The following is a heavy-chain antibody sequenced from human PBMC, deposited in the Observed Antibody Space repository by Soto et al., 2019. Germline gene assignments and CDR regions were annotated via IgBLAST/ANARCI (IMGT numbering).Heavy chain of an antibody. J-gene: IGHJ4*02. Sequence: GGSLRLSCAASGFTFSSYGMHWVRQAPGKGLEWVAVISYDGSNKYYADSVKGRFTISRDNSKNTLYLQMNSLRAEDTAVYYCAKMMSPYSGSYHPFDYWGQGTLVTVSS. CDR3: AKMMSPYSGSYHPFDY. CDR1: GFTFSSYG. V-gene: IGHV3-30*18. D-gene: IGHD1-26*01. CDR2: ISYDGSNK.